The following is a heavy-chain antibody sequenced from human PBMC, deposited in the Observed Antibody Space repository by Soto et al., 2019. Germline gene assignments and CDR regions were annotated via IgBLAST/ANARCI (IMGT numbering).Heavy chain of an antibody. D-gene: IGHD3-10*01. CDR1: GNTFASHG. CDR2: ISGFNGQT. Sequence: QVQLVQSGPEVKKPGASVKVSCKASGNTFASHGFSWVRQAPGQGLEWMGWISGFNGQTNYALKFQGRVTLTTGTSTSTAYIELRSLRSDDTAVYFCARVDPRGVAVVRDYWGQGTLVTVSS. V-gene: IGHV1-18*01. J-gene: IGHJ4*02. CDR3: ARVDPRGVAVVRDY.